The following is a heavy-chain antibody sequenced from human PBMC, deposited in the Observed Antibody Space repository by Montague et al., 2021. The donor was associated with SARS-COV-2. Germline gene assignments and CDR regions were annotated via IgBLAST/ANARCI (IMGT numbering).Heavy chain of an antibody. V-gene: IGHV4-31*03. J-gene: IGHJ3*02. CDR1: GGSISSGGYY. D-gene: IGHD3-22*01. CDR2: IYHTGST. Sequence: TLSLTCIVSGGSISSGGYYWSWIRQHPGKGLEWIGYIYHTGSTHYNPSLKSRVTISKETSKNHFSLNLSSVTAADSAVYYCARDSGYYDSNGYSYDASDIWGQGTKVTVSS. CDR3: ARDSGYYDSNGYSYDASDI.